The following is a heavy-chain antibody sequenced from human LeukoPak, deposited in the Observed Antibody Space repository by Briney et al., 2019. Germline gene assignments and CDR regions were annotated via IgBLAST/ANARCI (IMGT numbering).Heavy chain of an antibody. D-gene: IGHD3-3*01. V-gene: IGHV1-69*13. Sequence: ASVKVSCKASGGTFSSYAISWVRQAPGQGLEWMGGIIPIFGTANYAQKFQGRVTITADESTSTAYMELSSLRSEDTAVYYCARAETYYDFWSGHRAYYGMDVWGQGTTVTVSS. CDR2: IIPIFGTA. CDR3: ARAETYYDFWSGHRAYYGMDV. J-gene: IGHJ6*02. CDR1: GGTFSSYA.